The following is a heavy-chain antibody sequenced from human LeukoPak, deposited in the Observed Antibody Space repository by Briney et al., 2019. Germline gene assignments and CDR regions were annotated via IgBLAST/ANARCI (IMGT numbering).Heavy chain of an antibody. CDR3: ARAPFCYGGGIFWHFDY. J-gene: IGHJ4*02. CDR2: IIPIFGTA. Sequence: SVKVSCTASGGTFSSYAISWVRQAPGQGLEWMGGIIPIFGTANYAQKFQGRVTITADESTSRAYMELSSLRSEDTAVYYCARAPFCYGGGIFWHFDYGGQET. V-gene: IGHV1-69*13. CDR1: GGTFSSYA. D-gene: IGHD4-23*01.